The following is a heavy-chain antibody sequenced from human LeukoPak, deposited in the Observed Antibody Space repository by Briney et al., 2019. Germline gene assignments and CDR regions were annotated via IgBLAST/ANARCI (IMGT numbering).Heavy chain of an antibody. CDR1: GVTFSSYA. CDR2: ISGIGGST. D-gene: IGHD6-19*01. V-gene: IGHV3-23*01. J-gene: IGHJ2*01. Sequence: PGGSLTLSCAARGVTFSSYAMMWPRQPPGKGLVWFSAISGIGGSTYYADSVKGRFTISKDNSKNTLYLKMNSLRAEDTAVYYCAKEGRVWYALANWYFDLWGRGTLVTVSS. CDR3: AKEGRVWYALANWYFDL.